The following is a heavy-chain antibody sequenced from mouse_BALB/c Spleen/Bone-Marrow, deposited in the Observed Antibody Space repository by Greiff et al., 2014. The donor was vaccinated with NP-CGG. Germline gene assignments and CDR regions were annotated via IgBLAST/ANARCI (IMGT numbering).Heavy chain of an antibody. D-gene: IGHD2-4*01. Sequence: QVQLKESGAELVRPGASVKLSCKASGYTFTSYWMNWVKQRSEQGLEWIGRIDPYDSETHYNQKFKDKAILTVDKSSSTAYMQLSSLTSEDSAVYYCARGRDYDVFSYWGQGTLVTVSA. J-gene: IGHJ3*01. CDR1: GYTFTSYW. V-gene: IGHV1-52*01. CDR3: ARGRDYDVFSY. CDR2: IDPYDSET.